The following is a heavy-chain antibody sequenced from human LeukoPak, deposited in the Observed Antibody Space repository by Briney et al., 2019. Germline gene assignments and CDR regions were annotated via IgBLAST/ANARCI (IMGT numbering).Heavy chain of an antibody. Sequence: GASVKVSCKASGYTFTSYAMNWVRQAPGQGLEWMGWINTNTGNPTYAQGFTGRFVFSLDTSVSTAYLQISSLKAEDTAVYYCARVGGCSGGSCYPTWWFDPWGQGTLVTVSS. CDR2: INTNTGNP. CDR3: ARVGGCSGGSCYPTWWFDP. D-gene: IGHD2-15*01. J-gene: IGHJ5*02. CDR1: GYTFTSYA. V-gene: IGHV7-4-1*02.